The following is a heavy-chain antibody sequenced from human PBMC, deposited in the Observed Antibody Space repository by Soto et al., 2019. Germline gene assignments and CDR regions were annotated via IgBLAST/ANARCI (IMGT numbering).Heavy chain of an antibody. V-gene: IGHV4-31*03. Sequence: QVQLQESGPGLVKPSQTLSLTCTVSGGSISSGGYYWSWIRKHPGKGLEWIGYIYYSGSTYYNPSLKSRVTISVDTSTNQFSLKLSSVTAADTAVYYCARAAHYSSPFRGFDPCGQGTLVTVSS. CDR3: ARAAHYSSPFRGFDP. CDR2: IYYSGST. D-gene: IGHD6-13*01. J-gene: IGHJ5*02. CDR1: GGSISSGGYY.